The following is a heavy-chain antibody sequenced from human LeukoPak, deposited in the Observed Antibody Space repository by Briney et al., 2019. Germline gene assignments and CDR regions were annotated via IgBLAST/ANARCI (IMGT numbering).Heavy chain of an antibody. Sequence: SXTLSLTCTVSGGSISSGDYYWSWIRQPPGKGLEWIGYIYYSGSTYYNPSLKSRVTISVDTSKNQFSLKLSSVTAADTAVYYCARGAITADAFDIWGQGTMVTVSS. V-gene: IGHV4-30-4*08. J-gene: IGHJ3*02. CDR3: ARGAITADAFDI. D-gene: IGHD1-20*01. CDR1: GGSISSGDYY. CDR2: IYYSGST.